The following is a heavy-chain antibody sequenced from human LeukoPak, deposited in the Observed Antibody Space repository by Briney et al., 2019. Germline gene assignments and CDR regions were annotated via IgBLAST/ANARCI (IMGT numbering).Heavy chain of an antibody. V-gene: IGHV3-23*01. Sequence: GGSLRLSCAASGFTFSSYAMSWVRQAPGKGLEWVSAISGSGGRTYYADSVKGRFTISRDNSKNTLYLQMNNLRAEDTAVYYCAKPPFYVWGSYRWDFDYWGQGTLVTVSS. CDR3: AKPPFYVWGSYRWDFDY. D-gene: IGHD3-16*02. CDR2: ISGSGGRT. CDR1: GFTFSSYA. J-gene: IGHJ4*02.